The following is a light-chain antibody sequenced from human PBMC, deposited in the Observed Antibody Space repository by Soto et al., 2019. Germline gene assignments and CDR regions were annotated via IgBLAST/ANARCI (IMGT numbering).Light chain of an antibody. J-gene: IGKJ2*01. CDR2: AAS. CDR1: QSISSY. CDR3: QQSYSTPPYT. Sequence: DIQMTQSPSSLSASVGDRVTITCRASQSISSYLNWYQQKPGKAPKLLIYAASSLQSGVPSWFSGSGSGTDFTLTISSLQPEDFATYYCQQSYSTPPYTLGQGTKLEIK. V-gene: IGKV1-39*01.